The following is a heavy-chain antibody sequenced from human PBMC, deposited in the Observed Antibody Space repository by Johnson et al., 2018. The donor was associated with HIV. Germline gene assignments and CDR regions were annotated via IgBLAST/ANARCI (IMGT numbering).Heavy chain of an antibody. CDR3: AKSIAAAGTNAFDI. D-gene: IGHD6-13*01. Sequence: QVQLVESGGGLVKPGGSLRLSCAASGFTFSSYAMHWVRQAPGKGLEWLAVIWYDGRNKYYADSVKGRFTISRDNSKNTLYLQMNSLRAEDTAVYYCAKSIAAAGTNAFDIWGQGTMVTVSS. CDR2: IWYDGRNK. J-gene: IGHJ3*02. V-gene: IGHV3-33*06. CDR1: GFTFSSYA.